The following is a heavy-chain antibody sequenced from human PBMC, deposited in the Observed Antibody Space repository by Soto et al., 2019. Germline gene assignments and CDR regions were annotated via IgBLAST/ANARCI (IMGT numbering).Heavy chain of an antibody. J-gene: IGHJ6*02. CDR2: INPKSGGT. CDR3: AKDPNVVVVPAATGGMDV. V-gene: IGHV1-2*02. CDR1: GYTFTDYY. Sequence: RASVKVSCKASGYTFTDYYIHWVRQAPGQGLEWMGWINPKSGGTNYAQNFQGRVTMTRVTSIGTAYMELSSLRSDDTALYYCAKDPNVVVVPAATGGMDVWGQGTTVTVSS. D-gene: IGHD2-2*01.